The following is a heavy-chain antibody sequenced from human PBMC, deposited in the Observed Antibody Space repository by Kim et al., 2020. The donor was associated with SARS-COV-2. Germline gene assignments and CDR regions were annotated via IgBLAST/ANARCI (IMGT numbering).Heavy chain of an antibody. J-gene: IGHJ5*01. Sequence: GGSLRLSCAASGYTFDDFGMSWVRQAPGKGLEWVSGIKKNGGTTGYADSVKGRFTISRDNAKNSLYLQMNSLRVEDTALYYCTRGYIGCPFDSWGHGARVTVSS. D-gene: IGHD1-20*01. CDR3: TRGYIGCPFDS. V-gene: IGHV3-20*04. CDR1: GYTFDDFG. CDR2: IKKNGGTT.